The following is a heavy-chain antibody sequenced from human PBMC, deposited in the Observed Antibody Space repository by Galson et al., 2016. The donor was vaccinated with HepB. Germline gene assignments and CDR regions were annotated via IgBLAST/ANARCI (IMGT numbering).Heavy chain of an antibody. CDR3: AKSFSGYDSLLGY. V-gene: IGHV3-43*01. Sequence: SLRLSCAASGFTFDDYTMRWVRQAPGKGLEWVSLINWDGGSTYYADSVKGRFTISRDNSKNSLYLQMNSLRTEDTALYYCAKSFSGYDSLLGYWGQGTLVSVSS. CDR1: GFTFDDYT. J-gene: IGHJ4*02. CDR2: INWDGGST. D-gene: IGHD5-12*01.